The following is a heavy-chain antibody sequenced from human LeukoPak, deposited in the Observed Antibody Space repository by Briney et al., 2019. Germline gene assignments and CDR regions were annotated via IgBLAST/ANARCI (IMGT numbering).Heavy chain of an antibody. Sequence: PGRSLRLSCAASGFTFSSYAMHWVRQAPGKGLEWVAVISYDGSNKYYADSVKGRFTISRDNSKNTLYLQMNSLRAEDTAVYYCAKDASGYYYTSGLVDFWGRGTLLIVSS. CDR1: GFTFSSYA. CDR2: ISYDGSNK. J-gene: IGHJ4*02. D-gene: IGHD3-22*01. CDR3: AKDASGYYYTSGLVDF. V-gene: IGHV3-30-3*01.